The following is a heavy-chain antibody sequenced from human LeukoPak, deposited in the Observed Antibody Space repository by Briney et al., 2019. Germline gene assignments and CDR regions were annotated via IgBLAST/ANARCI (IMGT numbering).Heavy chain of an antibody. CDR3: AREIPPYGDYVGWYFDL. Sequence: PSETLSLTCTVSGGSISSSSYYWGWIRQPPGKGLEWIGYIYYSGSTNYNPSLKSRVTISVDTSKNQFSLKLSSVTAADTAVYYCAREIPPYGDYVGWYFDLWGRGTLVTVSS. D-gene: IGHD4-17*01. V-gene: IGHV4-61*01. CDR1: GGSISSSSYY. CDR2: IYYSGST. J-gene: IGHJ2*01.